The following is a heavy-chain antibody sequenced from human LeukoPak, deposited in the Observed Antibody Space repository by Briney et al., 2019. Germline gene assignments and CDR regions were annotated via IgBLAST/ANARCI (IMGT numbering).Heavy chain of an antibody. V-gene: IGHV3-48*01. D-gene: IGHD4-17*01. CDR1: GFTFRSYS. J-gene: IGHJ2*01. CDR3: ATGDYSIGYFEF. Sequence: GGSLRLSCTASGFTFRSYSMHWVRQAPGKGLEWISYITNSSDIRHYADSVRGRFIISRDNARNSLYLQMKSLRAEDTAFYYCATGDYSIGYFEFWGRGTLVTVSS. CDR2: ITNSSDIR.